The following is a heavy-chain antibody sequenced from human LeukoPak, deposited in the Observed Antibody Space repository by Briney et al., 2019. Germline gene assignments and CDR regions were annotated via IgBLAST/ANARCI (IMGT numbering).Heavy chain of an antibody. Sequence: SETLSLTCTVSGCSISSYYWSWIRQPAGKGLEWIGRIYTSGSTNYNPSLKSRVTMSVDTSKNQFSLKLSSVTAADTAVYYCARGKTRVRGVIITFRAEWFDPWGQGTLVTVSS. CDR3: ARGKTRVRGVIITFRAEWFDP. D-gene: IGHD3-10*01. V-gene: IGHV4-4*07. J-gene: IGHJ5*02. CDR1: GCSISSYY. CDR2: IYTSGST.